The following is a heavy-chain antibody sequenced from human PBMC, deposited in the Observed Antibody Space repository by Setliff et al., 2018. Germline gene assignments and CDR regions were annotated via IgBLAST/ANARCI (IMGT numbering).Heavy chain of an antibody. Sequence: SETLSLTCTVSGDPMSSRRYYWAWLRQPAGKGLEWIGHINRRGSTNFPPSLKSRVTISLDTSKNQFSLNLTSVTAADTAVYYCARASSGWYSAYYYYMDVWGKGTTVTVSS. J-gene: IGHJ6*03. CDR1: GDPMSSRRYY. V-gene: IGHV4-61*09. D-gene: IGHD6-19*01. CDR3: ARASSGWYSAYYYYMDV. CDR2: INRRGST.